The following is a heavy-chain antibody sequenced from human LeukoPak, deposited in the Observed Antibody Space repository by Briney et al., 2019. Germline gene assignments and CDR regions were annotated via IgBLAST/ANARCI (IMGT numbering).Heavy chain of an antibody. Sequence: SETLSLTCAVYGGSFSGYYWTWIRQSPGKGLEWIGYNSSSGNTNYNPSLKSRVTISVDMSKNQFPLRLSSVTAADTAVYYCARAGSGWSFDYWGQGTLVTVSS. CDR2: NSSSGNT. V-gene: IGHV4-59*01. J-gene: IGHJ4*02. D-gene: IGHD6-19*01. CDR3: ARAGSGWSFDY. CDR1: GGSFSGYY.